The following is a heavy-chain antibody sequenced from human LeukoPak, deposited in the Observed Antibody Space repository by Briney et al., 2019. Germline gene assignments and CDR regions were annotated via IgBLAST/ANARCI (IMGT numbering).Heavy chain of an antibody. CDR2: ISSSGSTI. CDR1: GFTFSSYE. Sequence: GGSLRLSCAASGFTFSSYEMNWVRQAPGKGLEWVSYISSSGSTIYYADSVRGRFISSRDNTKNSLYLQMNSLRAEDTAMYYCAREKEYYVSGSPNWFDPWGQGTLVTVSS. CDR3: AREKEYYVSGSPNWFDP. J-gene: IGHJ5*02. D-gene: IGHD3-10*01. V-gene: IGHV3-48*03.